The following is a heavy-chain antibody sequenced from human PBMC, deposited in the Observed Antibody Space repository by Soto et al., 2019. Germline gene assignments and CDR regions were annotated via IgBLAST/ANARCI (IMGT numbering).Heavy chain of an antibody. D-gene: IGHD1-1*01. CDR2: ISYDGTIK. CDR3: VRCWGTGDGSNLGYNWFDP. V-gene: IGHV3-30-3*01. CDR1: GFPVSTYS. Sequence: QVQVVESGGGVVQPGRSLRLSCAASGFPVSTYSMYWVRQAPGQGLEWVALISYDGTIKDYADSVKGRFTISRDNSKNKLYLQMNSLRTEDTAVYYCVRCWGTGDGSNLGYNWFDPWGQGTLVTVSS. J-gene: IGHJ5*02.